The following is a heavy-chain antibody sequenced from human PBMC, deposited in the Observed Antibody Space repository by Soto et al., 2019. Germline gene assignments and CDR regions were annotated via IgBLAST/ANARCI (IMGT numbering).Heavy chain of an antibody. CDR1: GGSISRYY. D-gene: IGHD5-18*01. V-gene: IGHV4-59*08. CDR2: SYYSGST. J-gene: IGHJ4*02. Sequence: QVQLQESGPGLGKPSETLSLTCTVSGGSISRYYWGWIRQPPGKGLEWIGYSYYSGSTNYNPALKSRVPISVDTSKNQFSLKLSSVTAADTAVYYCARRYGSCFDYWGQGTLVTVFS. CDR3: ARRYGSCFDY.